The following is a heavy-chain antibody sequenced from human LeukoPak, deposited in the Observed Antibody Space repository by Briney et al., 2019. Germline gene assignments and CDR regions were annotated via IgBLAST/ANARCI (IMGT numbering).Heavy chain of an antibody. CDR2: INHSGST. Sequence: PSETLSLTCAVYGGSFSGYYWSWIRQPPGKGLEWIGEINHSGSTNYNPSLKSRVTISVDTSKNQFSLKLSSVTAADTAVYYCAREGIAVAGTRDPWGQGTLVTVSS. CDR1: GGSFSGYY. CDR3: AREGIAVAGTRDP. V-gene: IGHV4-34*01. J-gene: IGHJ5*02. D-gene: IGHD6-19*01.